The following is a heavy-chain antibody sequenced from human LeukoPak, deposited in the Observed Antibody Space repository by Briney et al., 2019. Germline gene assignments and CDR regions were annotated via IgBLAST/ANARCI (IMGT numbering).Heavy chain of an antibody. CDR3: ARIPYYYNSSGYK. CDR2: IYYSGST. Sequence: SETLSLTCTVSGGSISSYYWSWIRQPPGKGLEWIGYIYYSGSTNYNPSLKSRVTMSVDTSKNQFSLKLSSVTAADTAVYYCARIPYYYNSSGYKWGQGTLVTVSS. V-gene: IGHV4-59*01. D-gene: IGHD3-22*01. CDR1: GGSISSYY. J-gene: IGHJ4*02.